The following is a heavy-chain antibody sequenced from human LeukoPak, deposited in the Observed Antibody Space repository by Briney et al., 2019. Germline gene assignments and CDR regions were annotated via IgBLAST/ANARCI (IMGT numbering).Heavy chain of an antibody. CDR2: INHSGST. D-gene: IGHD5-24*01. CDR3: ARWGDGYNALDGY. J-gene: IGHJ4*02. V-gene: IGHV4-34*01. CDR1: GGSFSGYY. Sequence: SETLSLTCAVSGGSFSGYYWSWIRQPPGKGLEWIGEINHSGSTNYNPSIKSRVTISVDTSKNQFSLKLSSVTAADTAVYDCARWGDGYNALDGYWGRGTVVTVSS.